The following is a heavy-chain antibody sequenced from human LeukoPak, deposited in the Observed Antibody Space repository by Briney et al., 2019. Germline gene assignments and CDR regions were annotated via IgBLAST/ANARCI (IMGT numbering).Heavy chain of an antibody. J-gene: IGHJ3*02. V-gene: IGHV3-72*01. D-gene: IGHD2-8*02. CDR2: IRNKANSYAT. CDR3: TRIYCTGGSCHDAFDI. CDR1: GFIFSDHY. Sequence: PGGSLRLSCAASGFIFSDHYMEWVRQAPGKGLEWVGRIRNKANSYATEYAASVKGRFTISRDDSKNSVYLQMNSLKTEDTAVYYCTRIYCTGGSCHDAFDIWGQGTMVTVSS.